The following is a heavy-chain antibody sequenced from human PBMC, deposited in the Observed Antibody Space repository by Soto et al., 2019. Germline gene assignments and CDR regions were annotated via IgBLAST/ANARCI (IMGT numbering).Heavy chain of an antibody. CDR3: ARGTQSGYYHY. CDR2: ISYDGSNK. J-gene: IGHJ4*02. D-gene: IGHD3-22*01. CDR1: GFTFSSYA. V-gene: IGHV3-30-3*01. Sequence: VGSLRLSCAASGFTFSSYAMHWVRQAPGKGLEWVAVISYDGSNKYYADSVKGRFTISRDNSKNTLYLQMNSLRAEDTAVYYCARGTQSGYYHYWGQGTLVTVSS.